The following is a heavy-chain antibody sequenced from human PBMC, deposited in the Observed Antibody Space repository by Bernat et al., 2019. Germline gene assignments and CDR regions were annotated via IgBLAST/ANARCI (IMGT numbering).Heavy chain of an antibody. V-gene: IGHV3-30-3*01. J-gene: IGHJ2*01. CDR2: ISYDGSNK. D-gene: IGHD4-23*01. Sequence: QVQLVESGGGVVQPGRSLRLSCAASGFTFSSYAMHWVRQAPGKGLEWVAVISYDGSNKYYADSVKGRFTISRDNSKNTLYLQMNSLRAEDTAVYYCASDTGYGGNYWYFDLWGRGTLVTVSS. CDR1: GFTFSSYA. CDR3: ASDTGYGGNYWYFDL.